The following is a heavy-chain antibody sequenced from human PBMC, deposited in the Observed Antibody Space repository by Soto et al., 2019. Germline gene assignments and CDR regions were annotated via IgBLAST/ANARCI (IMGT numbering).Heavy chain of an antibody. CDR1: GFTFSSYA. D-gene: IGHD3-10*01. CDR3: ATSANYGFSRFDY. V-gene: IGHV3-23*01. Sequence: PGGSLRLSCAASGFTFSSYAMTWVRQTPGKGLEWVSGISGSGDTTYYADSVKGRFTISRDNSKNTLYLQLNSLRAEDTAVYYCATSANYGFSRFDYWGQGTLVTVSS. CDR2: ISGSGDTT. J-gene: IGHJ4*02.